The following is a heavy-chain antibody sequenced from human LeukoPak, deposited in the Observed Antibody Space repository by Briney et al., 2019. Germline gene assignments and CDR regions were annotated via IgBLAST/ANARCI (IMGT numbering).Heavy chain of an antibody. CDR3: AKVAVPAAILKNWFDP. J-gene: IGHJ5*02. V-gene: IGHV3-23*01. Sequence: GGSLRLSCAASGFTFSSYAMSWVRQAPGKGLEWVSAISGSGGSTYYADSVKGRFTISRDNSKNTLDLQMNRLRAEDTAVYYCAKVAVPAAILKNWFDPWGQGTLVTVSS. D-gene: IGHD2-2*01. CDR1: GFTFSSYA. CDR2: ISGSGGST.